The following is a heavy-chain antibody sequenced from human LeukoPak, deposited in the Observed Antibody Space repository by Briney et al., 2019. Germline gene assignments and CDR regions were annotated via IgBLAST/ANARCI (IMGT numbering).Heavy chain of an antibody. D-gene: IGHD3-22*01. J-gene: IGHJ4*02. CDR3: ARSGWPYYFDY. V-gene: IGHV3-74*01. CDR1: GFTFSSYW. Sequence: GGSLRLPCAASGFTFSSYWMHWVRQAPGKGLVWVSRIHSDGSSTSYADSVRGRFTISRDDAKSTLYLQMNSLRAEDTAVYYCARSGWPYYFDYWGQGTLVTVSS. CDR2: IHSDGSST.